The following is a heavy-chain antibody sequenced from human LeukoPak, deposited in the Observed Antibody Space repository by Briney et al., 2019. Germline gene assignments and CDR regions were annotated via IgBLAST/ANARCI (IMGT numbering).Heavy chain of an antibody. J-gene: IGHJ4*02. CDR2: IYSSGST. CDR3: ARHRYSSGSPFDY. CDR1: GGSISGDH. D-gene: IGHD6-19*01. V-gene: IGHV4-4*09. Sequence: SETLSLTCTVSGGSISGDHWSWIRQPPGKGLEWIGFIYSSGSTNYNPSLKSRVTISVDTSKNQFSLKLSSVTAADTAVYYCARHRYSSGSPFDYWGQGTLVTVSS.